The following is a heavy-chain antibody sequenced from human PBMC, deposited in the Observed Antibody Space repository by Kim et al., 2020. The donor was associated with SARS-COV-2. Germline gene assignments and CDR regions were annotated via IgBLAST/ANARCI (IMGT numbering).Heavy chain of an antibody. CDR3: ARVLVNNVDTAMVSVYYYGMDV. CDR2: INPNSGGT. J-gene: IGHJ6*02. D-gene: IGHD5-18*01. Sequence: ASVKVSCKASGYTFTGYYMHWVRQAPGQGLEWMGWINPNSGGTNYAQKFQGRVTMTRDTSISTAYMELSRLRSDDTAVYYCARVLVNNVDTAMVSVYYYGMDVWGQGTTVTVSS. CDR1: GYTFTGYY. V-gene: IGHV1-2*02.